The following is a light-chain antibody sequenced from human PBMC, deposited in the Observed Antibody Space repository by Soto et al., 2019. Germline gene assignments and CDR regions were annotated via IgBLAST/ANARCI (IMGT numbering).Light chain of an antibody. CDR3: QQLNSYPSIT. V-gene: IGKV1-9*01. CDR1: QGISRY. CDR2: AAS. Sequence: DIQLTQSPSFLSASVGDRVTITCRASQGISRYLAWYQQKTGKAPKLLIYAASTLQSGVPSRFSGSGSGTEFSLTISSLQPEDFATYYCQQLNSYPSITFGQGTRLEIK. J-gene: IGKJ5*01.